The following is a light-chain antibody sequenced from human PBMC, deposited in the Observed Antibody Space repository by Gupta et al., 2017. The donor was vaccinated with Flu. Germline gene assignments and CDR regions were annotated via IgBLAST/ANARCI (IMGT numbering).Light chain of an antibody. Sequence: GTSSDVGGYNFVSWYQQHPGKAPKLIIYEVNKRPSGVPDRFSGSKSGNTASLTVSGLLAEDGADYYCCSYGGSKFFGGGTKLTVL. CDR1: SSDVGGYNF. V-gene: IGLV2-8*01. J-gene: IGLJ2*01. CDR3: CSYGGSKF. CDR2: EVN.